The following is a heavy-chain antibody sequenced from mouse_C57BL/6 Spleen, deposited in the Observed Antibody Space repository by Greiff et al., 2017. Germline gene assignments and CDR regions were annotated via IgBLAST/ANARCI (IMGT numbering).Heavy chain of an antibody. Sequence: QVQLQQSGAELVRPGASVTLSCKASGYTFPDYEMHWVKQTPVHGLEWIGAIDPETGGTAYNQKFKGKAILTADKSASTAYMELRSLTSEDSAVYYGTGNYGSSYWGQGTLVTVSA. CDR1: GYTFPDYE. CDR3: TGNYGSSY. D-gene: IGHD1-1*01. J-gene: IGHJ3*01. CDR2: IDPETGGT. V-gene: IGHV1-15*01.